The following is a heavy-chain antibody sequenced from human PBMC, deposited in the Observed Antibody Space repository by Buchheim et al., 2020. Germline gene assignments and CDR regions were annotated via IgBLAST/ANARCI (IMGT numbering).Heavy chain of an antibody. CDR3: AASSFLDTAMVFDY. CDR2: IYATGST. CDR1: GSSISSGSYY. J-gene: IGHJ4*02. D-gene: IGHD5-18*01. Sequence: QVQLQESGPGLVKPSQTLSLTCTVSGSSISSGSYYWTWIRQPAGKGLEWIGRIYATGSTHYHSSTKSRASISLDTSKNQFSLTLSSVTAADTAVYYCAASSFLDTAMVFDYWGRGAL. V-gene: IGHV4-61*02.